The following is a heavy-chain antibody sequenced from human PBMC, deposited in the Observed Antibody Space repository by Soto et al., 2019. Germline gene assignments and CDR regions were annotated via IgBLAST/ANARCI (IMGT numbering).Heavy chain of an antibody. CDR1: GGTFSSYA. Sequence: QVQLVQSGAEVKKPGFSVKVSCKASGGTFSSYAISWVRQAPGQGLEWMGGIIPIFGTANYAQKFQGRVTITAEKSTSTAYMELSRLSSEDTAVYYCASSRDGYNQDYWGQGTLVTVSS. D-gene: IGHD5-12*01. V-gene: IGHV1-69*06. CDR2: IIPIFGTA. CDR3: ASSRDGYNQDY. J-gene: IGHJ4*01.